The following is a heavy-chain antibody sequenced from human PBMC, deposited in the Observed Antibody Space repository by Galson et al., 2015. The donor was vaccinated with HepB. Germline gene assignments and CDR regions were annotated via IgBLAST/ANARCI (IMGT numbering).Heavy chain of an antibody. D-gene: IGHD2-15*01. CDR3: ARDRSRCSGGSCQGYYYYYYMDV. CDR2: INPSGGST. J-gene: IGHJ6*03. CDR1: GYTFTSYY. V-gene: IGHV1-46*01. Sequence: SVKVSCKASGYTFTSYYMHWVRQAPGQGLEWMGIINPSGGSTSYAQKFQGRVTMTRDTSTSTVYMELSSLRSEDTAVYYCARDRSRCSGGSCQGYYYYYYMDVWGKGTTVTVSS.